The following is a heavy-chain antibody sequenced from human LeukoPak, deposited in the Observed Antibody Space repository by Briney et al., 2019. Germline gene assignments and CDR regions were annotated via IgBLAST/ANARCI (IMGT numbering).Heavy chain of an antibody. Sequence: GGSLRLSCVASGFTFSRSWMSWVRQAPGKGLEWVANIKQDGSEKYYVDSVKGRFIISRDNAKNSLYLETNSLRAEDTAVYYCARMYSGSWYVWGQGTLLTVSS. CDR1: GFTFSRSW. V-gene: IGHV3-7*01. D-gene: IGHD6-13*01. CDR2: IKQDGSEK. J-gene: IGHJ4*02. CDR3: ARMYSGSWYV.